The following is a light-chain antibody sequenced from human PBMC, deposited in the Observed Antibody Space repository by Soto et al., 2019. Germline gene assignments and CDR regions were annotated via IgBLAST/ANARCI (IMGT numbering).Light chain of an antibody. CDR1: QSVGGNY. V-gene: IGKV3-20*01. CDR2: GSS. CDR3: QQYGSSPPYT. Sequence: EIVLTQSPGTLSLSPGERATLSCRASQSVGGNYLAWYQQKPRQSPRLLIYGSSDRATGIPDRFSGSGSGTDFTLTITRVEPEDFAVYYCQQYGSSPPYTFGQGTKLEIK. J-gene: IGKJ2*01.